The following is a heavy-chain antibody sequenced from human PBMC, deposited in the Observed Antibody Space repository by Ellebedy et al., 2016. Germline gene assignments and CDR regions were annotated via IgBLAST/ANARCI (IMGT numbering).Heavy chain of an antibody. Sequence: ASVKVSCKASGYTFTSYAMHWVRQAPGQRLEWMGWINAGNGNTRYSQKFQNRVTITGDTSASTAYMELSSLRSEDTAVYYCARGGNGLLTIDWGQGTLVTVSS. CDR3: ARGGNGLLTID. D-gene: IGHD2/OR15-2a*01. J-gene: IGHJ4*02. CDR2: INAGNGNT. CDR1: GYTFTSYA. V-gene: IGHV1-3*01.